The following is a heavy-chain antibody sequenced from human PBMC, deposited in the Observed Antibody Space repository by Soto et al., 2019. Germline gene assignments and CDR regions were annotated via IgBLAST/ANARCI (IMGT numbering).Heavy chain of an antibody. CDR2: ISSSSSYI. CDR3: ARDERAYSFDP. CDR1: GFTFKSYS. V-gene: IGHV3-21*01. D-gene: IGHD2-21*01. Sequence: GGSLRLSCAASGFTFKSYSMNWVRQAPGKGLEWVSSISSSSSYIYYADSVKGRFTISRDNAKNSLYLQMNSLRAEDTAVYYCARDERAYSFDPWGQGTLVTVSS. J-gene: IGHJ5*02.